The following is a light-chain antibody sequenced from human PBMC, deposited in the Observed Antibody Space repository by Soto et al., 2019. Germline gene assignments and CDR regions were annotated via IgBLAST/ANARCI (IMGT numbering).Light chain of an antibody. Sequence: QSALTQPPSASGSXGQSVXXXXTGSSSDVGGYNYVSWYQQHPGKAPKLMIYEVSKRPSGVPDRLSGSKSGNTASLTVSGLQAEDEADYYCSSYGGSNTVVFGGGTKLTVL. CDR1: SSDVGGYNY. CDR3: SSYGGSNTVV. V-gene: IGLV2-8*01. J-gene: IGLJ2*01. CDR2: EVS.